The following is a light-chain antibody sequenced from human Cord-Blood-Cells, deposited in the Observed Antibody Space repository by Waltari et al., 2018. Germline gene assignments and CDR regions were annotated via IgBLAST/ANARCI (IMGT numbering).Light chain of an antibody. CDR1: SSDVGGYNY. CDR2: GVS. J-gene: IGLJ2*01. CDR3: CSYAGSYTVV. V-gene: IGLV2-11*01. Sequence: QSALTQPRSVSGSPGQSVTISCTGTSSDVGGYNYVSWYQQHPGKAPKLMIYGVSKRSSGVPDRFSGSKSGNTASLTISGLQAEDEADYYCCSYAGSYTVVFGGGTKLTVL.